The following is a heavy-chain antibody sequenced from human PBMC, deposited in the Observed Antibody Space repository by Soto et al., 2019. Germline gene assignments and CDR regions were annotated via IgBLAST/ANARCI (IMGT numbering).Heavy chain of an antibody. J-gene: IGHJ3*02. Sequence: LRLSFASSGFPFSAFSMNWVRQAPGKGLEWVAYISSSGSTIYYADSVKGRFTISRDNAKTSLYLQMDSLRDEDTAVYYCAREGGRHCSTSRCYNAFDIWRQRTTVTVSS. CDR3: AREGGRHCSTSRCYNAFDI. V-gene: IGHV3-48*02. CDR2: ISSSGSTI. D-gene: IGHD2-2*02. CDR1: GFPFSAFS.